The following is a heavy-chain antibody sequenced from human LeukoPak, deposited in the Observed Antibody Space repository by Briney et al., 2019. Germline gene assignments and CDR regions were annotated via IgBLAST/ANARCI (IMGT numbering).Heavy chain of an antibody. CDR2: INSDGSST. J-gene: IGHJ4*02. V-gene: IGHV3-74*01. CDR1: GFTFSSYA. Sequence: GGSLRLSCAASGFTFSSYAMSWVRQAPGKGLEWVSRINSDGSSTSYADSVKGRFTISRDNAKDTLYLQMNSLRAEDTAVYYCAREYCGGDCYGFDYWGQGTLVTVSS. D-gene: IGHD2-21*02. CDR3: AREYCGGDCYGFDY.